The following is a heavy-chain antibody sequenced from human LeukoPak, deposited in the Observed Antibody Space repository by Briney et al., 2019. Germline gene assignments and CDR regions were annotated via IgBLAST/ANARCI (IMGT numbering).Heavy chain of an antibody. V-gene: IGHV3-23*01. CDR3: AKDRVSVDWYFDL. CDR2: ISGSGGST. CDR1: GFTFSSYA. Sequence: GGSLRLSYAASGFTFSSYAMSWVRQAPGKGLEWVSAISGSGGSTYYADSVKGRFTISRDNSKNTLYLQMNSLRAEDTAVYYCAKDRVSVDWYFDLWGRGTLVTVSS. J-gene: IGHJ2*01. D-gene: IGHD2-15*01.